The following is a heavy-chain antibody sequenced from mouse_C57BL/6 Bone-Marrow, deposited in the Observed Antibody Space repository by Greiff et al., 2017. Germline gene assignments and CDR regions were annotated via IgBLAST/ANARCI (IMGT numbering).Heavy chain of an antibody. D-gene: IGHD2-14*01. CDR2: IFPGSGST. CDR1: GYTFTDYY. CDR3: ARWGVRRGYYFDY. Sequence: QVHVKQSGPELVKPGASVKISCKASGYTFTDYYINWVKQRPGQGLQWIGWIFPGSGSTYYNEKFKGKATLTVDKSSSTAYMLRSSLTSEDSAVYFCARWGVRRGYYFDYWGQGTTLTVSS. J-gene: IGHJ2*01. V-gene: IGHV1-75*01.